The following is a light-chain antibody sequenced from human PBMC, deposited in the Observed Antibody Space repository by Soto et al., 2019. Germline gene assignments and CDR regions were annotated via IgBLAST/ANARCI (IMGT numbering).Light chain of an antibody. J-gene: IGLJ1*01. CDR3: CSSAGTYTFV. CDR2: DVS. Sequence: QSALTQPRSVSGSPGQSVTISCTGTSSDVGGSNHVSWYQHHPGKAPKFMIYDVSKRPSGVPDRFSGSKSGNTDSLTISGLQAEDEADYYCCSSAGTYTFVFGTGTKLTVL. V-gene: IGLV2-11*01. CDR1: SSDVGGSNH.